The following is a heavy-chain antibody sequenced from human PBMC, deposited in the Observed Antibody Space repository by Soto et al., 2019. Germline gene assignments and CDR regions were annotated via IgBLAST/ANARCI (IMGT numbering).Heavy chain of an antibody. J-gene: IGHJ4*02. D-gene: IGHD6-6*01. Sequence: QVHLDQSGAEVTTSGSSVKISCKASVGTFRSHAFSWVRQAPGQGLEWVGGIIPIFETANYAQEFQGRITIAAYESTNIVILELNNLRSDDTAIYFCAIGDRSSWIGNHWGPGAQCTV. V-gene: IGHV1-69*01. CDR1: VGTFRSHA. CDR3: AIGDRSSWIGNH. CDR2: IIPIFETA.